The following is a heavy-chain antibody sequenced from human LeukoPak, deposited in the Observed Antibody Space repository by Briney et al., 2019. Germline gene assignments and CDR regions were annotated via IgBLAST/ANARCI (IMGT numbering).Heavy chain of an antibody. CDR3: TRWARYCSSGSCYSWFDP. V-gene: IGHV3-7*01. Sequence: GGSLRLPCAASGFTFSDYWMSWVRQAPGKGLEWVAKMKPDGSEEYNVDSVKGRFTISRDNAKNSLYLQMDSLRVDDTAVYYCTRWARYCSSGSCYSWFDPWGQGTLVTVSP. J-gene: IGHJ5*02. CDR1: GFTFSDYW. D-gene: IGHD2-15*01. CDR2: MKPDGSEE.